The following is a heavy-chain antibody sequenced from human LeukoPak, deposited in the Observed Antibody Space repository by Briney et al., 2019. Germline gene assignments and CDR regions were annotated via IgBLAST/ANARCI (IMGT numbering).Heavy chain of an antibody. V-gene: IGHV4-61*02. Sequence: SETLSLTCVGSGDSITSGRYFWSWIRQPAGKGLEWIGRIYTSGSTNYNPSLGSRITISLDTSKNQFSLKLNSVTAADTAVYYCARDRSVVVAGRGVFDFWGQGILVTVSS. CDR1: GDSITSGRYF. J-gene: IGHJ4*02. CDR3: ARDRSVVVAGRGVFDF. CDR2: IYTSGST. D-gene: IGHD6-19*01.